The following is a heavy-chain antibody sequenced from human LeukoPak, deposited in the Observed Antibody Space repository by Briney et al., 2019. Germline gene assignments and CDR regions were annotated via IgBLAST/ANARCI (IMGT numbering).Heavy chain of an antibody. V-gene: IGHV3-7*01. CDR3: VRGEFSSINY. J-gene: IGHJ4*02. D-gene: IGHD2-2*01. CDR1: GFTLSNYW. CDR2: IKPDGSEK. Sequence: QAGGSLRLSCAASGFTLSNYWMSWVRQAPGKGLEWVAKIKPDGSEKYYVDSVNGRFTISRDNVKNSLYLQMNSLRAEDTAVYHCVRGEFSSINYWGQGTLVTVSS.